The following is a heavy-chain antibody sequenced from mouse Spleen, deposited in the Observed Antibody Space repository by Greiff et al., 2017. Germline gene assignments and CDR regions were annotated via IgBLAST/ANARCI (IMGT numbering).Heavy chain of an antibody. CDR1: GFSLTSYG. CDR3: ARGEYGNYDMDY. D-gene: IGHD2-10*02. J-gene: IGHJ4*01. CDR2: IWSDGST. Sequence: VQLQESGPGLVAPSQSLSITCTISGFSLTSYGVHWVRQPPGKGLEWLVVIWSDGSTTYNSALKSRLSISKDNSKSQVFLKMNSLQTDDTAMYYCARGEYGNYDMDYWGQGTSVTVSS. V-gene: IGHV2-6-1*01.